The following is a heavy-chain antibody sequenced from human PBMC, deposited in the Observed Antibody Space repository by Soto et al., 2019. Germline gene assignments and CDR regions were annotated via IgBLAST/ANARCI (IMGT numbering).Heavy chain of an antibody. J-gene: IGHJ4*02. Sequence: GGSLRLSCAASGFTFSSYWMHWVRQAPGKGLVWVSRINSDGSSTSYADSVKGRFTISRDNAKNTLYLQMNSLRAEDTAVYYCARDGHSSSWGLAIDYWGQGTLVTVSS. V-gene: IGHV3-74*01. CDR3: ARDGHSSSWGLAIDY. D-gene: IGHD6-6*01. CDR2: INSDGSST. CDR1: GFTFSSYW.